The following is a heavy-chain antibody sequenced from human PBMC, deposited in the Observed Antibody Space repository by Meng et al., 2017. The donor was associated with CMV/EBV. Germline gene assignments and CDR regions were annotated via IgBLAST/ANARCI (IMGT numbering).Heavy chain of an antibody. CDR1: GFDFSSYW. CDR2: ISRDGTTI. Sequence: GGSLRLSCAASGFDFSSYWMHWVRQAPGKGLVWVSRISRDGTTINYADSVRGRFTISRDNAKNTVYLEMNNLGVEDTAVYYCRGSGWDDYWGQGTLVTVSS. CDR3: RGSGWDDY. J-gene: IGHJ4*02. D-gene: IGHD6-19*01. V-gene: IGHV3-74*01.